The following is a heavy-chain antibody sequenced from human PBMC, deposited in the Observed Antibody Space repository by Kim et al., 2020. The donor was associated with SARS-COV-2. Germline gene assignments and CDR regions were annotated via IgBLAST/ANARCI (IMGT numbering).Heavy chain of an antibody. D-gene: IGHD3-16*01. J-gene: IGHJ6*02. CDR3: TTDPRELSYGYYYGMDG. Sequence: GGSLRLSCAASGFTFTNAWMTWVRQAPGKGLEWVAHIRSRDDGVTTDYATPGKGRFTISRDDSTSTLYLQMNSLRAEDTTGYYCTTDPRELSYGYYYGMDGWGQGTTVTVS. V-gene: IGHV3-15*05. CDR2: IRSRDDGVTT. CDR1: GFTFTNAW.